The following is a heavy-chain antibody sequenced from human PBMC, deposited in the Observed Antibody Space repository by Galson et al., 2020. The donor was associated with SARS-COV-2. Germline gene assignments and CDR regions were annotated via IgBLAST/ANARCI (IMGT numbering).Heavy chain of an antibody. J-gene: IGHJ5*02. CDR3: AKGAAAGLDP. CDR2: IWYDGSNK. V-gene: IGHV3-33*06. CDR1: GFTFSSYG. Sequence: GESLRISCAASGFTFSSYGIHWVRQAPGKGLEWVAVIWYDGSNKYYADSVKGRFTISRDNSKNTLYLQMNSLRAEDTAVYYCAKGAAAGLDPWGQGTLVTVSS. D-gene: IGHD6-13*01.